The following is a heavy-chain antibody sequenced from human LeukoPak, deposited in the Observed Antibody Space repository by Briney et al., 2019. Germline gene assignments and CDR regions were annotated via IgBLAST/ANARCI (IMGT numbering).Heavy chain of an antibody. CDR3: ARVRKVRGVYYYYSGMAV. D-gene: IGHD3-10*01. J-gene: IGHJ6*02. CDR1: GYTFTCYY. Sequence: ASVKVSCKASGYTFTCYYMHWVRQAPGQGLEWMGWINPNSGGTNYAQKFQGRVTMTRDTSISTAYMELSRLRSDDTAVYYCARVRKVRGVYYYYSGMAVWGQGTTVTVSS. V-gene: IGHV1-2*02. CDR2: INPNSGGT.